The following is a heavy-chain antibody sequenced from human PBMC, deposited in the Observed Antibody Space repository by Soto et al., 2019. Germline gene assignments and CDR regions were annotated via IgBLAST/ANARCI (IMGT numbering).Heavy chain of an antibody. J-gene: IGHJ5*02. Sequence: TSVKVSCKASGYTFTNNDVSWVRQATGQGLEWMGWMNPGSGDTGYAQKFQGRVTMTRDISIATAYMELNSLTSEDTAIYYCARMESFGSLNWFDPWGQGTLVTVSS. CDR1: GYTFTNND. V-gene: IGHV1-8*02. CDR2: MNPGSGDT. D-gene: IGHD5-18*01. CDR3: ARMESFGSLNWFDP.